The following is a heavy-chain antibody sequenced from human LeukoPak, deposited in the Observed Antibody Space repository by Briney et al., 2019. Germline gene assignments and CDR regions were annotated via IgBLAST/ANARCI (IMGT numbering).Heavy chain of an antibody. V-gene: IGHV4-38-2*01. CDR2: IYYSGST. D-gene: IGHD3-10*01. CDR3: ARTRYYYNSRSYGAPYYFDY. J-gene: IGHJ4*02. Sequence: PGGSLRLSCAASGFTFSDYYMSWIRQAPGKGLEWIGSIYYSGSTYYNPSLKSRVTISVDTSKNQFSLKLSSVTAADTAVYYCARTRYYYNSRSYGAPYYFDYWGQGTLVTVSS. CDR1: GFTFSDYY.